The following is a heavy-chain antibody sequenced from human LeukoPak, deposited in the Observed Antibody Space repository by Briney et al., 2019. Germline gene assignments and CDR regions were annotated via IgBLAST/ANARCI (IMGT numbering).Heavy chain of an antibody. CDR2: ISYDGSNK. Sequence: GGSLRLSCAASGFTFSSYAMHWVRQAPGKGLEWVAVISYDGSNKYYADSVKGRFTISRDNSKNTLYLQMNSLRAEDTAVYYCARVVTGSYYYYYYYMDVWGKGTTVTVSS. J-gene: IGHJ6*03. D-gene: IGHD1-20*01. CDR3: ARVVTGSYYYYYYYMDV. CDR1: GFTFSSYA. V-gene: IGHV3-30*04.